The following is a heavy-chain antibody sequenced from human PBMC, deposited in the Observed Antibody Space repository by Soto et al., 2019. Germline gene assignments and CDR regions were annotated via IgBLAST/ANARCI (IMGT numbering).Heavy chain of an antibody. CDR1: GFTFSSYS. J-gene: IGHJ3*02. CDR3: ARAKNCDFWSGYDAFDI. V-gene: IGHV3-21*01. D-gene: IGHD3-3*01. Sequence: GGSLRLSCAASGFTFSSYSMNWVRQAPGKGLEWVSSISSSSSYIYYADSVKGRFTISRDNAKNSLYLQMNSLRAEDTAVYYCARAKNCDFWSGYDAFDIWGQGTMVTVSS. CDR2: ISSSSSYI.